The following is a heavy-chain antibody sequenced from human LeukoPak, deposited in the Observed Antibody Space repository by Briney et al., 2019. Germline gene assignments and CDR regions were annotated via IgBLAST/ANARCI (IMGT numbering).Heavy chain of an antibody. D-gene: IGHD1-26*01. CDR1: GFTLSTNA. CDR2: ISGSGAST. J-gene: IGHJ4*02. V-gene: IGHV3-23*01. CDR3: AKDVGKWESLHFFDY. Sequence: GGSLRLSCLTSGFTLSTNAMSWVRQAPGKGLKWISGISGSGASTYYADSVKGRFTISRDDSRNTLYLQMNSLRGDDTAVYYCAKDVGKWESLHFFDYWGQGTLVTVSS.